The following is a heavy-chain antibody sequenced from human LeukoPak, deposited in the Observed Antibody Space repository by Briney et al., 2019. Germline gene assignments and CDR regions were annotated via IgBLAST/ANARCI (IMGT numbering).Heavy chain of an antibody. CDR1: GFTFSTYA. CDR3: AKDARRTSGWYFFDY. J-gene: IGHJ4*02. CDR2: LTGGGGGT. Sequence: GGSLRLSCAASGFTFSTYAMSWVRQAPGKGLEWVSGLTGGGGGTSYADSVKGRFTISRDNSKNTLFLQMNSLRAEDTAVYYCAKDARRTSGWYFFDYWGQGTLVTVSS. D-gene: IGHD6-19*01. V-gene: IGHV3-23*01.